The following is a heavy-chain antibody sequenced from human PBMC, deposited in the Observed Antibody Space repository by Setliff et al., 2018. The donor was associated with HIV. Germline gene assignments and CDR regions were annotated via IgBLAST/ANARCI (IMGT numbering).Heavy chain of an antibody. V-gene: IGHV1-18*01. Sequence: ASVKVSCKTSGYTFPTYGISWVRQAPGHGLEWMGWISPYNGHTKYAQTFQGRVTMTIDTSTNSAYMELRSLRSDDTAVYFCARLGSGWSDSYYYAMDIWGQGTTVTVSS. CDR1: GYTFPTYG. J-gene: IGHJ6*02. CDR2: ISPYNGHT. D-gene: IGHD6-19*01. CDR3: ARLGSGWSDSYYYAMDI.